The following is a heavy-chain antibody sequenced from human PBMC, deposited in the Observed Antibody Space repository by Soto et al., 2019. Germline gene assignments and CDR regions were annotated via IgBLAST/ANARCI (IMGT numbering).Heavy chain of an antibody. CDR1: GYAFTTYG. CDR2: ISAHNGNT. Sequence: QVHLVQSGAEVKKPGASVKVSFKGSGYAFTTYGITWVQQAPGQGLEWMGWISAHNGNTNYAQKLQGRVTVTRDTSTSTAYMELRSLRSDDTAVYYCARGRYGDYWGQGALVTVSS. V-gene: IGHV1-18*01. CDR3: ARGRYGDY. J-gene: IGHJ4*02. D-gene: IGHD1-1*01.